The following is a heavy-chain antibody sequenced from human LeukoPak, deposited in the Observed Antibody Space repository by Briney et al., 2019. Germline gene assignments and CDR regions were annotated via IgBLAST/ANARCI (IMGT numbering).Heavy chain of an antibody. CDR3: ARDYFDSSDYPQTYYYYYMDV. Sequence: PGGSLRLSCAASGFTFSRYSMNWVRQAPGKGLEWVASISSTSTFIYSADSVKGRFTISRDTAKNPLFLQMNGLRAEDTAIYYCARDYFDSSDYPQTYYYYYMDVWGKGTTVTVSS. D-gene: IGHD3-22*01. J-gene: IGHJ6*03. V-gene: IGHV3-21*01. CDR1: GFTFSRYS. CDR2: ISSTSTFI.